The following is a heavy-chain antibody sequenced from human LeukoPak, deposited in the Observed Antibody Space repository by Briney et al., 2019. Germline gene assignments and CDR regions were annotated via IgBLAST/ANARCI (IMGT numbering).Heavy chain of an antibody. D-gene: IGHD3-9*01. CDR2: INTNTGNP. CDR3: ARAILTGYLPWFDP. Sequence: ASVKVSCKASGYTFTSYAMNWVRQAPGQGLEWMGWINTNTGNPTYAQGFTGRFVFSLDTSVSTAYLQISSLKAEDTAVYYCARAILTGYLPWFDPWGQGTLVTVSA. V-gene: IGHV7-4-1*02. J-gene: IGHJ5*02. CDR1: GYTFTSYA.